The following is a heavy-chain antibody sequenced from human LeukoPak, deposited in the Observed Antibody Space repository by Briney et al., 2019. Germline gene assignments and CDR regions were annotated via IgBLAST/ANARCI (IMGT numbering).Heavy chain of an antibody. V-gene: IGHV3-23*01. Sequence: GGSLRLSCAASGFTFSSYAMSWVRQAPGKGLEWVSAISGSGGSTYYADSAKGRFTISRDNSKNTLYLQMNSLRAEDTAVYYCAKDRAAAGGTPFDYWGQGTLVTVSS. J-gene: IGHJ4*02. CDR2: ISGSGGST. D-gene: IGHD6-13*01. CDR1: GFTFSSYA. CDR3: AKDRAAAGGTPFDY.